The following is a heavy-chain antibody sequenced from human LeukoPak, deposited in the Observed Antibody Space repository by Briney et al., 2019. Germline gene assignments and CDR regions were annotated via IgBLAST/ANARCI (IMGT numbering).Heavy chain of an antibody. V-gene: IGHV1-46*01. D-gene: IGHD6-6*01. CDR1: GYTFTSYY. CDR2: INPSGGST. CDR3: ARSQPTGARRTSHYGMDV. Sequence: GASVKVSCKASGYTFTSYYMHWVRQAPGQGLEWMGIINPSGGSTSYAQKFQGRVTMTRDTSTSTVYMELSSLRSEDTAVYYCARSQPTGARRTSHYGMDVWGQGTTVTVSS. J-gene: IGHJ6*02.